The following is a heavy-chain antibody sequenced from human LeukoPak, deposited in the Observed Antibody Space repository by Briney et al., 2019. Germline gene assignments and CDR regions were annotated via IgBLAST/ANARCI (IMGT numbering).Heavy chain of an antibody. D-gene: IGHD3-16*01. CDR2: INHSGRT. CDR3: AARKFHYGFRTPFHY. J-gene: IGHJ4*02. Sequence: PSETLSLTCAVYGGSFSGFYWNWIRQTPGKGLEVIGEINHSGRTTYNPSLKSRVTMSVDTSKDQFSLRLRSMTAADTAVYYCAARKFHYGFRTPFHYWSQGTLVTVSS. CDR1: GGSFSGFY. V-gene: IGHV4-34*01.